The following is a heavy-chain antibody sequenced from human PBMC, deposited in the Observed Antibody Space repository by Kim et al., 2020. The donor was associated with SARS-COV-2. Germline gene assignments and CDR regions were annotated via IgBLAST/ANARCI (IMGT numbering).Heavy chain of an antibody. Sequence: GGSLRLSCGASGFTFSDSAMHWVRRASGKGLEWVGRIRSKVNGYATAYSASVRGRFTISRDDSRNTAYLQMNSLKTEDTAGDDCTSDPGTTLAFGDAFV. CDR3: TSDPGTTLAFGDAFV. V-gene: IGHV3-73*01. CDR2: IRSKVNGYAT. CDR1: GFTFSDSA. D-gene: IGHD1-1*01. J-gene: IGHJ3*02.